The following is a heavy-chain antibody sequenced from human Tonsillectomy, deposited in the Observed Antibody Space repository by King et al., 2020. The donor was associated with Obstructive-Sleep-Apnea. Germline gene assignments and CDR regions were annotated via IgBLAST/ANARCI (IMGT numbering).Heavy chain of an antibody. V-gene: IGHV2-26*01. CDR2: IFSNDEK. Sequence: TLKESGPVLVKPTETLTLTCTVSGFSLSSNRMGVSWIRQPPGKALEWLAHIFSNDEKSYSTPLKSRLTVSKDTSKSQVVLTMTNMDPVDTATYYCARVEVPEEYFDYWGQGNLVTVSS. CDR1: GFSLSSNRMG. CDR3: ARVEVPEEYFDY. J-gene: IGHJ4*02.